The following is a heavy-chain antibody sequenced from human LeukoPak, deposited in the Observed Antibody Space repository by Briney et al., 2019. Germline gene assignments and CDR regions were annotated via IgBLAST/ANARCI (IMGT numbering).Heavy chain of an antibody. V-gene: IGHV3-23*01. Sequence: PGGSLRLSCAASGFTFSSYAMSWVRQAPGKGLEWVSAISGSGGSRYYADSVKGRFTISRDNSKNTLYLQMNSLRAEDTAVYYCAKFSQGEARPSWFDPWGQGTLVTVSS. D-gene: IGHD2-21*01. CDR1: GFTFSSYA. CDR2: ISGSGGSR. CDR3: AKFSQGEARPSWFDP. J-gene: IGHJ5*02.